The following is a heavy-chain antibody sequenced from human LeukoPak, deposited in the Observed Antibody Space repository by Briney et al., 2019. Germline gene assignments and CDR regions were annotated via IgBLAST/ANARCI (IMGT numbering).Heavy chain of an antibody. CDR3: AREPGFGEYDY. CDR1: GFTFKTYV. CDR2: ISPDGGTE. V-gene: IGHV3-30*03. J-gene: IGHJ4*02. D-gene: IGHD3-10*01. Sequence: PGGSLRLSCAPSGFTFKTYVMHGVPPAPGKGLDGVAAISPDGGTEFYVDSVKGRFTISRDNSRTTLYLQMESLRVEDTALYYCAREPGFGEYDYWGQGTLVTVSS.